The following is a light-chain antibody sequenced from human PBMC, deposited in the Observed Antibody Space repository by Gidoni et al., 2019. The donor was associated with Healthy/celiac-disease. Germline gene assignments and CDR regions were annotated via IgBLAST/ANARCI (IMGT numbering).Light chain of an antibody. Sequence: SYELTQPPSVSVSPGQTARITCSGDALPKQYAYWYHQKPGQAPVLVIYKDSERPSGIPERFSGSSSGTTVTLTISGVQAEDEADYYCQSADSSGTRLVFGGGTKLTVL. CDR3: QSADSSGTRLV. CDR1: ALPKQY. CDR2: KDS. J-gene: IGLJ3*02. V-gene: IGLV3-25*03.